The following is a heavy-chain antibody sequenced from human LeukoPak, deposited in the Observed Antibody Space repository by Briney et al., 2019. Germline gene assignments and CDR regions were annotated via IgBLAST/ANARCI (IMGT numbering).Heavy chain of an antibody. CDR3: ARDENVLLWFGELLSAFDI. CDR2: IYYSGST. V-gene: IGHV4-39*07. CDR1: GGSISSSSYY. Sequence: SETLSLTCTVSGGSISSSSYYWGWTRQPPGKGLEWIGSIYYSGSTYYNPSLKSRVTISVDTSKNQFSLKLSSVTAADTAVYYCARDENVLLWFGELLSAFDIWGQGTMVTVSS. D-gene: IGHD3-10*01. J-gene: IGHJ3*02.